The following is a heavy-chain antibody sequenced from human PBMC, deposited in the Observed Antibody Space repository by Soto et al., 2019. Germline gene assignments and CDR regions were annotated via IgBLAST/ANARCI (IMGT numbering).Heavy chain of an antibody. V-gene: IGHV3-30-3*01. CDR1: GFTFSSYA. CDR2: ISYDGSNK. CDR3: ARDDRNGMDV. Sequence: RLSCAASGFTFSSYAMHWVRQAPGKGLEWVAVISYDGSNKYYADSVKGRFTISRDNSKNTLYLQMNSLRAEDTAVYYCARDDRNGMDVWGQGTTVAVSS. J-gene: IGHJ6*02. D-gene: IGHD3-22*01.